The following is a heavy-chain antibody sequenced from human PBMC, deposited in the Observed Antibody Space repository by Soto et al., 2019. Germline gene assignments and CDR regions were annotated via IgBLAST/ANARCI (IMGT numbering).Heavy chain of an antibody. D-gene: IGHD4-17*01. CDR1: GGSLSNYG. Sequence: QVQLVQSGAEEKKPGSSVKVSCKASGGSLSNYGISWVRQAPGQGLEWMGGIIPVFGTANYAQKFQGRVTITADESTNIVYMDVTSLRYEDTAVYYCARGDATKIVVTTYYAMDVWGQGTTVTVSS. V-gene: IGHV1-69*12. CDR3: ARGDATKIVVTTYYAMDV. CDR2: IIPVFGTA. J-gene: IGHJ6*02.